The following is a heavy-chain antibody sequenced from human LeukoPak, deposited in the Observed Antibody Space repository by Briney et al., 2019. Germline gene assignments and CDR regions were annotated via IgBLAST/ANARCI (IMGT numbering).Heavy chain of an antibody. CDR1: GFTFSSYG. D-gene: IGHD6-13*01. J-gene: IGHJ6*02. Sequence: NPGGSLRLSCAASGFTFSSYGMHWVRQAPGKGLEWVAVISYDGSNKYYADSVKGRFTISRDNSKNTLYLQMNSLRAEDTAVYYCAKGEQQLYYYYGMDVWGQGTTVTVSS. CDR3: AKGEQQLYYYYGMDV. CDR2: ISYDGSNK. V-gene: IGHV3-30*18.